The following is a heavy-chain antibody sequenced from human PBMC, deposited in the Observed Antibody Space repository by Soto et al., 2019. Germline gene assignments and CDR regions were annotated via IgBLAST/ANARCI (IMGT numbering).Heavy chain of an antibody. V-gene: IGHV1-3*01. D-gene: IGHD4-17*01. J-gene: IGHJ4*02. CDR3: ARAGAYGDYTLDY. CDR1: GYTFTSYA. CDR2: INAGNGNT. Sequence: QVQLVQSGAEVKKPGASVKVSCKASGYTFTSYAMHWVRQAPGQRLEWMGWINAGNGNTKYSQKFQGRVTITRDTSASTAYMELSSLRSEDTAVYYCARAGAYGDYTLDYWGQGTLVTVSS.